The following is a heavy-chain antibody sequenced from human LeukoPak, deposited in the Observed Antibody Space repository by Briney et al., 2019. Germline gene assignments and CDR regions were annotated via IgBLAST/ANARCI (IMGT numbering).Heavy chain of an antibody. CDR1: GYTFTSYY. CDR2: INPNTGAT. J-gene: IGHJ4*02. CDR3: ARDQTGDGFDC. Sequence: GASVKVSCKASGYTFTSYYMNWVRQASGQGLEWMGWINPNTGATNYAQKFQGRVTMTRDTSISTAYMELSRLRSDDTAVYYCARDQTGDGFDCWGQGTLVTVSS. D-gene: IGHD7-27*01. V-gene: IGHV1-2*02.